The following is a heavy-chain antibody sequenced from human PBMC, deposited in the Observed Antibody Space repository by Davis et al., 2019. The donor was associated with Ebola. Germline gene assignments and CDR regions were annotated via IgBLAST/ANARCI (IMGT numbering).Heavy chain of an antibody. V-gene: IGHV1-2*06. D-gene: IGHD1-26*01. CDR2: INPNTGDT. J-gene: IGHJ4*02. CDR3: ARAGIVGATYYFDY. CDR1: GYTFTAYY. Sequence: SVKVSCKASGYTFTAYYLHWVRQAPGQGLEWMGRINPNTGDTFYAQKFQGRVTMTRDTSISTAYLELISLGYGDTAVYYCARAGIVGATYYFDYWGQGTLVTVSS.